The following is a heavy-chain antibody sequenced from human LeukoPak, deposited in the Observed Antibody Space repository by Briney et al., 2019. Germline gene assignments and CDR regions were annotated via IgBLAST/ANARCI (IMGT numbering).Heavy chain of an antibody. Sequence: GGSLRLSCAPSEFTVSSNYMSWVRQAPGKGLEWVSFIYTGTTTYYADSVKGRFTISRDNSKNTLYLQMNSLRAEDTAVYYCARGSPPTTMTSRAFDIWGQGTMVTVSS. CDR1: EFTVSSNY. J-gene: IGHJ3*02. CDR3: ARGSPPTTMTSRAFDI. CDR2: IYTGTTT. V-gene: IGHV3-53*01. D-gene: IGHD4-17*01.